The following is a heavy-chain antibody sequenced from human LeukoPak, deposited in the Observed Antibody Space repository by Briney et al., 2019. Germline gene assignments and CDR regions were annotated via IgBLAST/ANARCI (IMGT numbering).Heavy chain of an antibody. CDR2: IGWNSGSI. Sequence: GGSLRLSCAGSGFIFNNYAMHWVRQHPGKGLEWVSGIGWNSGSIDYADSVKGRFTISRDNAKNSLYLQMNSLRVEDTAFYYCAKDNRRHYTSGPNPDSLHWGQGALVTVSS. CDR1: GFIFNNYA. V-gene: IGHV3-9*01. D-gene: IGHD6-19*01. CDR3: AKDNRRHYTSGPNPDSLH. J-gene: IGHJ4*02.